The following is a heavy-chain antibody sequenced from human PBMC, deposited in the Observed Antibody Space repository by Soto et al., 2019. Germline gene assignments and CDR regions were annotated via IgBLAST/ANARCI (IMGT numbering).Heavy chain of an antibody. J-gene: IGHJ5*02. Sequence: QVQLVQSGGGVVQPGRSLRLSCAASGFDFNTYGLHWVRQAPGKGLEWVAGISFDGGNQYYADSVKGRFTISRDKSNNAIYLQMNGLGAEDTATYFCVKDLSVTAAGSGGWFDPWGQGTLVIVS. CDR2: ISFDGGNQ. D-gene: IGHD6-13*01. V-gene: IGHV3-30*19. CDR3: VKDLSVTAAGSGGWFDP. CDR1: GFDFNTYG.